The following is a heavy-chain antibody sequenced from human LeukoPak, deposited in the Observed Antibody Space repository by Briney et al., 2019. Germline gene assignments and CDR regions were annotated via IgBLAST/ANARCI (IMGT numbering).Heavy chain of an antibody. J-gene: IGHJ5*02. CDR2: IYGSGST. CDR1: GGSISSYY. CDR3: AREGTSGTHLNWFDP. D-gene: IGHD1-1*01. V-gene: IGHV4-59*01. Sequence: SEILSLTCTVSGGSISSYYWSWIRQPPGKGLEWIGHIYGSGSTNYNPSLKSRVTLSVDTSKNQFSLKLSSVTAADTAVYYCAREGTSGTHLNWFDPWGQGTLVTVSS.